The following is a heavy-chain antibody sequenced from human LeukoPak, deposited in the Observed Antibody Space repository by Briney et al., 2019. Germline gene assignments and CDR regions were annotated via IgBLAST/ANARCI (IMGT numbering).Heavy chain of an antibody. D-gene: IGHD6-19*01. CDR1: GGSISSNSYY. CDR3: ARDCGSGWPLKLYYSDY. J-gene: IGHJ4*02. CDR2: IHYSGST. V-gene: IGHV4-39*07. Sequence: PSETLSLTCTVSGGSISSNSYYWAWIRQPPGKGLEWIGSIHYSGSTYYNPSLMGRVTVSVDTSKNQFSLRLSSVTAADTAVYYCARDCGSGWPLKLYYSDYWGQGTLVTVSS.